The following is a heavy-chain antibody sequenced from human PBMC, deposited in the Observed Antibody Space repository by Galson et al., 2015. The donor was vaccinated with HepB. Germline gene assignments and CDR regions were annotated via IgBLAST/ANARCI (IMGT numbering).Heavy chain of an antibody. CDR1: GFTFSSYG. V-gene: IGHV3-30*18. CDR2: ISYDGSNK. CDR3: AKGSRYYDFWSPFDP. D-gene: IGHD3-3*01. J-gene: IGHJ5*02. Sequence: SLRLSCAASGFTFSSYGMHWVRQAPGKGLEWVAVISYDGSNKYYADSVKGRFTISRDNSKNTLYLQMNSLRAEDTAVYYCAKGSRYYDFWSPFDPWGQGTLVTVSS.